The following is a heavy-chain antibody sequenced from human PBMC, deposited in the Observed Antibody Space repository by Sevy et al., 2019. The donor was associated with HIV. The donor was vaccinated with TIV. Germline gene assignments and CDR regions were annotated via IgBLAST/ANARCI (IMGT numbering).Heavy chain of an antibody. Sequence: GGSLRLSCAASGFTFSDYYMTWIRQAPGKGLEWVSSISSSSSYIYYADSVKGRFTISRDNAKNSLYLQMNSLRAEDTAVYYCARGGRYDFWSGYAPFDYWGQGTLVTVSS. CDR2: ISSSSSYI. CDR1: GFTFSDYY. D-gene: IGHD3-3*01. V-gene: IGHV3-11*06. CDR3: ARGGRYDFWSGYAPFDY. J-gene: IGHJ4*02.